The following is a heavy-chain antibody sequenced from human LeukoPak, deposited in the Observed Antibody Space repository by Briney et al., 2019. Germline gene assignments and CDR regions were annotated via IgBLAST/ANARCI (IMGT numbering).Heavy chain of an antibody. D-gene: IGHD3-22*01. CDR3: AXGXXDSSGSQDY. J-gene: IGHJ4*02. Sequence: GGSLRLSCAASGFTFSSYAMHWVRQAPGKGPEWVAVMSYDGSNKYYADSVKGRFTISRDNSKNTLYLQMNSLRAEDTAVYYCAXGXXDSSGSQDYWGQGPLVTVSS. CDR1: GFTFSSYA. V-gene: IGHV3-30-3*01. CDR2: MSYDGSNK.